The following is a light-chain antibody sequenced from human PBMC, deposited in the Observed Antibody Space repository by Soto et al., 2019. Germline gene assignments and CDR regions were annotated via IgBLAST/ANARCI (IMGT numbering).Light chain of an antibody. CDR3: CSYAGSYTVV. V-gene: IGLV2-11*01. CDR1: SSDAGGYNY. Sequence: QSALTQPASVSGSPGQSITISCTGTSSDAGGYNYVSWYQQHPGKVPKLMTYDVTKRPSGVPDRFSGSTSGNTASLTISGLQAEDEADYYCCSYAGSYTVVFGGGTKLTVL. J-gene: IGLJ2*01. CDR2: DVT.